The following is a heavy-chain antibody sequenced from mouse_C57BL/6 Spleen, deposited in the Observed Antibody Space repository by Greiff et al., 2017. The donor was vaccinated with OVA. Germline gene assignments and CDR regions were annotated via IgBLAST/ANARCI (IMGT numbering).Heavy chain of an antibody. CDR3: ARSHNDYFWYFDV. V-gene: IGHV7-3*01. J-gene: IGHJ1*03. CDR1: GFTFTDYY. Sequence: EVMLVESGGGLVQPGGSLSLSCAASGFTFTDYYMSWVRQPPGKALEWLGFIRNKANGYTTEYSATVKGRFTISRDNSQSILYLHMNALRAEDSATYYCARSHNDYFWYFDVWGTGTTVTVSS. CDR2: IRNKANGYTT. D-gene: IGHD2-4*01.